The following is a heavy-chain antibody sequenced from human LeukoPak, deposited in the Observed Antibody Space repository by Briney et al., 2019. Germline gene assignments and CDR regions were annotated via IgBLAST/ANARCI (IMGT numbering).Heavy chain of an antibody. CDR2: INPNSGGT. Sequence: ASVKVSCKASGYTFTGYYMHWVRQAPGQGLEWMGWINPNSGGTNYAQKFQGRVTMTRDTSISTAYMELSRLRSDDTAVYYCARDSKWLRSSDPWGQGTLVTVSS. J-gene: IGHJ5*02. V-gene: IGHV1-2*02. CDR3: ARDSKWLRSSDP. D-gene: IGHD5-12*01. CDR1: GYTFTGYY.